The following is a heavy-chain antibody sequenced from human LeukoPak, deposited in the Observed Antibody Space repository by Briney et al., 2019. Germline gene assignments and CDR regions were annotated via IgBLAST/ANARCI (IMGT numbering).Heavy chain of an antibody. CDR2: IYYSGST. J-gene: IGHJ4*02. V-gene: IGHV4-61*05. Sequence: PSETLSLTCTVSGGSISSSSYYWGWIRQPPGKGLEWIGYIYYSGSTNYNPSLKSRVTISVDTSKNQFSLRLSSVTAADTAVYYCARSYYDFWSGYSSYFDHWGQGTLVTVSS. CDR1: GGSISSSSYY. CDR3: ARSYYDFWSGYSSYFDH. D-gene: IGHD3-3*01.